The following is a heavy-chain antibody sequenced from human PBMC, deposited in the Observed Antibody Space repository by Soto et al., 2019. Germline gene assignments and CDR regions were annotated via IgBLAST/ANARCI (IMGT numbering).Heavy chain of an antibody. CDR3: VKPPDRDGRWLHFED. CDR1: GFSFSSYA. V-gene: IGHV3-23*01. Sequence: GGSLRLSCAASGFSFSSYAMSWVRQAPGKGLEWVSAISDNNIYTYYADSVKGRFTISRDNSKDILYLQMNSLRADDTAVYYCVKPPDRDGRWLHFEDWGEGTLVTVSS. D-gene: IGHD5-12*01. CDR2: ISDNNIYT. J-gene: IGHJ4*02.